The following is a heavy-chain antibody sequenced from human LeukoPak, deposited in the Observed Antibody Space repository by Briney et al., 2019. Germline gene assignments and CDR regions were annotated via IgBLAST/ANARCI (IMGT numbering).Heavy chain of an antibody. CDR2: IWYDGSNK. CDR3: AKSSVYAAARESAFGI. J-gene: IGHJ3*02. V-gene: IGHV3-33*06. D-gene: IGHD6-13*01. CDR1: GFTFSSYG. Sequence: GGSLRLSCAASGFTFSSYGMHWVRQAPGKGLEWVAVIWYDGSNKYYADSVKGRFTISRDNSKNTLYLQMNSLRAEDTAVYYCAKSSVYAAARESAFGIWGQGTMVTVSS.